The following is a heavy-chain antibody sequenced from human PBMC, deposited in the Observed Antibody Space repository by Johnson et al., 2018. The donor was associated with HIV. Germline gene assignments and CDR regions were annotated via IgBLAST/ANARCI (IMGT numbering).Heavy chain of an antibody. V-gene: IGHV3-7*01. CDR3: ASEGLAGNAFDI. CDR2: IKQDGSEK. J-gene: IGHJ3*02. CDR1: GFTFSSYW. D-gene: IGHD6-19*01. Sequence: VQLVESGGGLVKPGRSLRLSCAASGFTFSSYWMSWVRQAPGKGLEWVANIKQDGSEKYYVDSVKGRFTISRDNAKNSLYLQMNSLRAEDTAVYYCASEGLAGNAFDIWGQGTMVTVSS.